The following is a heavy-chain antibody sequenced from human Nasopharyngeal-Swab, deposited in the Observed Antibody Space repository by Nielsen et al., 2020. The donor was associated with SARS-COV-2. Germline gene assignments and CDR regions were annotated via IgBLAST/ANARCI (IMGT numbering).Heavy chain of an antibody. CDR3: AREVPYSGHDDAFDI. V-gene: IGHV3-48*03. J-gene: IGHJ3*02. CDR1: GLGFSNYE. D-gene: IGHD5-12*01. CDR2: ISTTTATI. Sequence: GGSLRLSCAASGLGFSNYEMNWVRQAPGKGLEWISYISTTTATIYYADSVKGRFTISRDNAKNSLYLQMNSLRAEDTVVYYCAREVPYSGHDDAFDIWGQGTMVTVSA.